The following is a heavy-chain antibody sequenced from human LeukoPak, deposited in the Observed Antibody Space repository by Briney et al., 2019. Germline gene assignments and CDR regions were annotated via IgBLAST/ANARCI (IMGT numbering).Heavy chain of an antibody. D-gene: IGHD5-24*01. V-gene: IGHV3-7*01. J-gene: IGHJ3*02. CDR3: ARDADLGTTITGAFDI. Sequence: GGSLRLSCAASGFTFNSYWMSWVRQAPGKGLEWVANIEQDGSEKFHVDSVKGRFTVSRDNAKNSLYLRMNSLRAEDTAVYYCARDADLGTTITGAFDIWGQGTMVTVSA. CDR2: IEQDGSEK. CDR1: GFTFNSYW.